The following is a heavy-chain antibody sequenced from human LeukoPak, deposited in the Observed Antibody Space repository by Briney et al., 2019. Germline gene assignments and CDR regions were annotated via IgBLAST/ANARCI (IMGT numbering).Heavy chain of an antibody. Sequence: ASVKVSCKASGYTFTSSGISWVRQAPGQGLEWMGWISAYNGNTNYAQKLQGRVTMTTDTSTSTAYMELRSLRSDDTAVYYCARDHGGSYAEAFDIWGPGTMVTVSS. J-gene: IGHJ3*02. CDR1: GYTFTSSG. D-gene: IGHD1-26*01. CDR3: ARDHGGSYAEAFDI. CDR2: ISAYNGNT. V-gene: IGHV1-18*01.